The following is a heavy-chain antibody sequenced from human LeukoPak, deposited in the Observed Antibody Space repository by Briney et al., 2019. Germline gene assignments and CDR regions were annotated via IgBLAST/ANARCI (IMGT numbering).Heavy chain of an antibody. CDR2: ISAYNGNT. V-gene: IGHV1-18*04. D-gene: IGHD3-10*01. CDR3: ARDAGITMVRGVYYYYGMDV. CDR1: GYTFTSYG. J-gene: IGHJ6*04. Sequence: ASVKVSCKASGYTFTSYGISWVRQAPGQGLEWMGWISAYNGNTNYAQKLQGRVTMTTDTSTSTAYMELRSLRSDDTAVYYYARDAGITMVRGVYYYYGMDVWGKGTTVTVSS.